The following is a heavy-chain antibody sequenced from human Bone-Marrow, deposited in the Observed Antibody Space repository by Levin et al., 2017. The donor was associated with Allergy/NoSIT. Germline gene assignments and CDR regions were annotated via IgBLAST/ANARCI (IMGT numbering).Heavy chain of an antibody. D-gene: IGHD1-1*01. CDR2: ISGSGGST. J-gene: IGHJ5*01. CDR3: ARFGTMQMWNWFDS. Sequence: GESLKISCAASGFTFGAYALTWVRQAPGKGLECVSTISGSGGSTYNADSVRGRFTISRDNSKNMLFLQMNNLRAEDTAVYYCARFGTMQMWNWFDSWGQGTLVTVSS. V-gene: IGHV3-23*01. CDR1: GFTFGAYA.